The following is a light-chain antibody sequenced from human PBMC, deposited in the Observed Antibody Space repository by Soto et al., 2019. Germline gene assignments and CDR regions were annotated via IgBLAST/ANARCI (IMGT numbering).Light chain of an antibody. CDR3: MQALQTPWT. V-gene: IGKV2-28*01. Sequence: DIVMTQSPLSLPVTPGEPASISCRSSQSLLHSNGYNYLDWYLQKPGQSPQLLICLGSNRASGVPDRFSGSGSGTDFTLKISRVEAEDVGVYYCMQALQTPWTFGPGTKVDIK. CDR1: QSLLHSNGYNY. CDR2: LGS. J-gene: IGKJ3*01.